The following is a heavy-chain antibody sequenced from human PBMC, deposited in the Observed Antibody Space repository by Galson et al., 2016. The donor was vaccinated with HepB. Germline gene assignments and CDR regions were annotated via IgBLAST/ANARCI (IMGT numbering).Heavy chain of an antibody. CDR3: ARGYSFGTSIDY. CDR2: ITPILGIA. CDR1: GGTFNNYG. J-gene: IGHJ4*02. D-gene: IGHD5-18*01. Sequence: SVKVSCKASGGTFNNYGISWVRQAPGQGLEWMGRITPILGIANYAQKFQGSVTITADMSTNTAYMQLGSLRSEDTAVYFCARGYSFGTSIDYWGQGTLVTVSS. V-gene: IGHV1-69*04.